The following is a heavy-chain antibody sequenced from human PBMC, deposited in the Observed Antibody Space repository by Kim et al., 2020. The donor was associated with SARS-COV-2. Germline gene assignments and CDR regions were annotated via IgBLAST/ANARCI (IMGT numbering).Heavy chain of an antibody. D-gene: IGHD3-10*01. CDR2: IGTAGDT. CDR1: GFTFSSYD. J-gene: IGHJ6*02. Sequence: GGSLRLSCAASGFTFSSYDMHWVRQATGKGLEWVSAIGTAGDTYYPGSVKGRFTISRENAKNSLYLQMNSLRAGDTAVYYCARGQGRFGELPPYYYYGMDVWGQGTTVTVSS. CDR3: ARGQGRFGELPPYYYYGMDV. V-gene: IGHV3-13*01.